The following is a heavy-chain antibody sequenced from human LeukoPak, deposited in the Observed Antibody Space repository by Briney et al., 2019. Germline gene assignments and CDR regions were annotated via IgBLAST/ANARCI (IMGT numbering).Heavy chain of an antibody. CDR3: AREEYGGTYWYFDL. Sequence: PSETLSLTCAVYGGSFSGYYWSWIRQPPGKGLEWIGEINHSGSTNYNPSLKSRVTISVDTSKNQFSLKLSSVTAADTAVNYCAREEYGGTYWYFDLWGRGTLVTVSS. CDR1: GGSFSGYY. D-gene: IGHD2-15*01. J-gene: IGHJ2*01. CDR2: INHSGST. V-gene: IGHV4-34*01.